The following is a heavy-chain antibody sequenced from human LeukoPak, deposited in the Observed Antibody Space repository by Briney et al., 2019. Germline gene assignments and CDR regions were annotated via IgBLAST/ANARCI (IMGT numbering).Heavy chain of an antibody. CDR3: AKGGLLPFDY. CDR2: ISGSGGST. Sequence: GGSLRLSCAASGFTFSSYAMSWVRQAPGKGLEWASAISGSGGSTYYADSVKGRFTISRDNSKNTLYLQMNSLRAEDTVVYYCAKGGLLPFDYWGQGTLVTVSS. J-gene: IGHJ4*02. CDR1: GFTFSSYA. V-gene: IGHV3-23*01. D-gene: IGHD2-2*01.